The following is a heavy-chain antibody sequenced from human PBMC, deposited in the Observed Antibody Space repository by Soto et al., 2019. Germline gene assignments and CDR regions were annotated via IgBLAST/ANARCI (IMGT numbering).Heavy chain of an antibody. Sequence: QVQLVESGGGVVQPGRSLRLSCAASGFTFSSYGMHWVRQAPGKGLEWVAVISYDGSNKYYADSVKGRFTISRDNSKNTLYLQMNSLRAEDTAVYYCAAPTGGGYFQHWGQGTLVTVSS. J-gene: IGHJ1*01. CDR1: GFTFSSYG. CDR3: AAPTGGGYFQH. CDR2: ISYDGSNK. D-gene: IGHD2-15*01. V-gene: IGHV3-30*03.